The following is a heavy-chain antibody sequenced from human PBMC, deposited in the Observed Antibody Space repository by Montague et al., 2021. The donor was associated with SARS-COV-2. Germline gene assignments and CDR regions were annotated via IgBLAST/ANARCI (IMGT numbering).Heavy chain of an antibody. CDR2: IYYSGST. V-gene: IGHV4-59*01. CDR3: ARGMGGSYLYYFDY. D-gene: IGHD1-26*01. J-gene: IGHJ4*02. CDR1: GGSISSYY. Sequence: SETLSLTCTVSGGSISSYYWSWIRQPPGKGLEWIGYIYYSGSTNYNPSLKSRVTISVDMPKNQFSLKLSSVTAADTAVYYCARGMGGSYLYYFDYWGQGTLVTVSS.